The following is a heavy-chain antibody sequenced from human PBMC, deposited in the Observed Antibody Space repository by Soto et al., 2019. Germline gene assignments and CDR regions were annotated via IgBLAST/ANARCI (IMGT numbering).Heavy chain of an antibody. D-gene: IGHD5-12*01. CDR3: AKDRVDIVATTIAAAGTEGLDY. Sequence: QVQLVESGGGVVQPGRSLRLSCAASGFTFSSYGMHWVRQAPGKGLEWVAVISYDGSNKYYADSVKGRFTISRDNSKNTLYLQMNSLRAEDTAVYYCAKDRVDIVATTIAAAGTEGLDYWGQGTLVTVSS. J-gene: IGHJ4*02. V-gene: IGHV3-30*18. CDR1: GFTFSSYG. CDR2: ISYDGSNK.